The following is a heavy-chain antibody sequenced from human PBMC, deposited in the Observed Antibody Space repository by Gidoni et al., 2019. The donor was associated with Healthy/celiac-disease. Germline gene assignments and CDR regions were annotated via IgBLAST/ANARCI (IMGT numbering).Heavy chain of an antibody. Sequence: QVQLQPWGAGLLTPSETTSLTCAVYGGSFSGYYWCWMRQPPGQGLEWNGEINHSGSTNDTPSLKSRVTISVETSKNRFSRKLSSVAAADTAVYYCAREGEDGYYATGSLGRGFDYWGRGTLVTVSS. J-gene: IGHJ4*01. D-gene: IGHD4-17*01. CDR3: AREGEDGYYATGSLGRGFDY. CDR1: GGSFSGYY. CDR2: INHSGST. V-gene: IGHV4-34*01.